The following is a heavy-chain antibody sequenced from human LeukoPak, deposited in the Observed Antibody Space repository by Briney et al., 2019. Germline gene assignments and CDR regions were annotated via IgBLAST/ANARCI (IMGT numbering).Heavy chain of an antibody. D-gene: IGHD2-15*01. CDR3: AKQLGYCSDGSCYFPY. J-gene: IGHJ4*02. Sequence: GGSLRLSCAASGFTFSSSAMSWVRQAPGKGLEWVSAISNNGGYTYYEDSVQGRFTISRDNSKSTLCLQMNSLRAEDTAVYYCAKQLGYCSDGSCYFPYWGQGTLVTVSS. V-gene: IGHV3-23*01. CDR1: GFTFSSSA. CDR2: ISNNGGYT.